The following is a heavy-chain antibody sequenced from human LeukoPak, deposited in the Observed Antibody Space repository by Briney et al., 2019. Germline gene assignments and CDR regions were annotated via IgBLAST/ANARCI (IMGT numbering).Heavy chain of an antibody. CDR1: GYTLTELS. D-gene: IGHD3-9*01. V-gene: IGHV1-24*01. Sequence: ASVKVSCKVSGYTLTELSMHWVRQAPGKGLEWMGGFDPEDGETIYAQKFQGRVTMTEDTSTDTAYMELSSLRSEDTAVYYCATTGSDILTGYYNQENSNYGMDVWGQGTTVTVSS. CDR2: FDPEDGET. CDR3: ATTGSDILTGYYNQENSNYGMDV. J-gene: IGHJ6*02.